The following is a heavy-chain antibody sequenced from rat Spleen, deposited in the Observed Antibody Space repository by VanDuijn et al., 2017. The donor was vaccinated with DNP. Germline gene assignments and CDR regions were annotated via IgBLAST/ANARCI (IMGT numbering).Heavy chain of an antibody. J-gene: IGHJ3*01. CDR3: TRDRPNYGGYSDIWFAY. V-gene: IGHV5-19*01. CDR1: GFSLTSYH. Sequence: VQLKESGPGLMQPSQTLSLTCTVSGFSLTSYHVHWVRQPPGKGLEWVTSISPSGGGTYYRDSVKGRFTISRDNADHTLYLQMNSLQTEDTAIYFCTRDRPNYGGYSDIWFAYWGQGTLVTVSS. D-gene: IGHD1-11*01. CDR2: ISPSGGGT.